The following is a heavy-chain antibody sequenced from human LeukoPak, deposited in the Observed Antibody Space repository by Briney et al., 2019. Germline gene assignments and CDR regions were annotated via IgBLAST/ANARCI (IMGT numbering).Heavy chain of an antibody. CDR2: IYPGDSDS. V-gene: IGHV5-51*01. CDR3: ARIPCISTSCPRRGSLDY. J-gene: IGHJ4*02. D-gene: IGHD2/OR15-2a*01. CDR1: FPNXW. Sequence: FPNXWXXWVRQMPGKGLEWVGIIYPGDSDSTYSPSFQGQVTISADRSINTVYLQWSSLKASDTAIYYCARIPCISTSCPRRGSLDYWGQGTLVTVSS.